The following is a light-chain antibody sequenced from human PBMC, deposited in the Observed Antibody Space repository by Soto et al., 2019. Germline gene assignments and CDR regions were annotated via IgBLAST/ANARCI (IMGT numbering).Light chain of an antibody. CDR1: QDISNY. V-gene: IGKV1-27*01. Sequence: DIPMTQSPSSLSASVGDTVTITCRASQDISNYLAWYQQKPGKVPKVLIYVASTLKSGVPSRFSGSGSGTDFTLTISSLQPEDVATYYCQMYNSVPLTFGGGTKVEIK. J-gene: IGKJ4*01. CDR3: QMYNSVPLT. CDR2: VAS.